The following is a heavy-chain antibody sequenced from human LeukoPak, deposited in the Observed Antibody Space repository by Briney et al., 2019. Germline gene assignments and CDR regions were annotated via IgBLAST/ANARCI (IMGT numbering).Heavy chain of an antibody. Sequence: GASVRVSCKASVYTFIDYYMHWVRQAPGQGLEWMGLINPSTGTTTYAQKFQGRVTMTRDTSTSTVYMELNSLISDDTALYYCARDTVTTSYWGQGTLVTVSS. V-gene: IGHV1-46*01. J-gene: IGHJ4*02. D-gene: IGHD4-17*01. CDR1: VYTFIDYY. CDR2: INPSTGTT. CDR3: ARDTVTTSY.